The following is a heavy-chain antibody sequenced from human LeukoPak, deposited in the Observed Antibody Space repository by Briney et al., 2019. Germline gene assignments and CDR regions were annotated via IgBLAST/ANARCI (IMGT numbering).Heavy chain of an antibody. CDR3: ARAPYDILTGYSLNWFDP. Sequence: SVKVSCKASGGTFSSYAISWVRQAPGQGLEWMGGIIPIFGTANYAQKFQGRVTITADESTSTAYMELSSLRSEDTAVYYCARAPYDILTGYSLNWFDPWGQGTLVTVSS. J-gene: IGHJ5*02. CDR2: IIPIFGTA. CDR1: GGTFSSYA. V-gene: IGHV1-69*01. D-gene: IGHD3-9*01.